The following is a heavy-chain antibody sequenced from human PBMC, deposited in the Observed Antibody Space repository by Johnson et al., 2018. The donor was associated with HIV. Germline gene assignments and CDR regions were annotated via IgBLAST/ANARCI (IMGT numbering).Heavy chain of an antibody. CDR1: GFIVSSNY. Sequence: VQLVESGGGLIQPGGSLRLSCAASGFIVSSNYMSWVRQAPGKGLEWVSVIYNSGSTYYADSVKGRFTISRDNSKNTLYLQMNSLRVEDTAVYYCAREKIAAAGLDAFYIWGQGTMVTVSS. D-gene: IGHD6-13*01. CDR2: IYNSGST. V-gene: IGHV3-53*01. J-gene: IGHJ3*02. CDR3: AREKIAAAGLDAFYI.